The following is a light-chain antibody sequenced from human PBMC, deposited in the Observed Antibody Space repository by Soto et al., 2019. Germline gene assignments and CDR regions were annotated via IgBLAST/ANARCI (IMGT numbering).Light chain of an antibody. Sequence: DIQMTQSPSSVSASVGDTVTITCRASQDIRSWVAWYQQKPGKAPKFLIFAASSLHRGVPSRFSGSGSGTDFTLTISSLQAEDSATYYCQQTNSFPRTFGGGTRVEIK. CDR3: QQTNSFPRT. CDR1: QDIRSW. J-gene: IGKJ4*01. CDR2: AAS. V-gene: IGKV1-12*01.